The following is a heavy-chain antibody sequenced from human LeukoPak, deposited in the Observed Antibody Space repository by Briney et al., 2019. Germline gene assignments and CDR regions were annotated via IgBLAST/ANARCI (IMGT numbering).Heavy chain of an antibody. J-gene: IGHJ4*02. Sequence: ASVKVSCKASGCTITGYYMHWVRQAPGQGLEWMGWINPNSGGTNYAQKFQGRVTMTRDTSISTAYMELSRLRSDDTAVYYCAREGYDFWSGYYTYWGQGTLVTVSS. D-gene: IGHD3-3*01. V-gene: IGHV1-2*02. CDR3: AREGYDFWSGYYTY. CDR1: GCTITGYY. CDR2: INPNSGGT.